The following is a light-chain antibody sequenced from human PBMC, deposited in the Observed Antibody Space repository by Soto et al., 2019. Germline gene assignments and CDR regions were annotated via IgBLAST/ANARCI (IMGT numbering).Light chain of an antibody. J-gene: IGLJ3*02. V-gene: IGLV2-14*01. CDR2: DVS. CDR1: RSDVGGYNY. Sequence: QSALTQPASVSGSPGQSITLSCTGTRSDVGGYNYVSWYQQHPGKVPKLMIYDVSNRPSGVSYRFSGSKSGNTASLTISGLQAEDEADYYCSSYTSSTTLVFGGGTKLTVL. CDR3: SSYTSSTTLV.